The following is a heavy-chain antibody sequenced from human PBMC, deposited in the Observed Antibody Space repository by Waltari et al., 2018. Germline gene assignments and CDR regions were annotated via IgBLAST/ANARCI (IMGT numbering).Heavy chain of an antibody. CDR1: GGTFSSYA. V-gene: IGHV1-69*15. CDR3: ARDRRIAVAGSVFDY. D-gene: IGHD6-19*01. J-gene: IGHJ4*02. CDR2: IIPIFGTA. Sequence: QVQLVQSGAEVKKPGSSVKVSCTASGGTFSSYAISWVRQAPGQGLEWMGRIIPIFGTANYAQKFQGRVTITADESTSTAYMELSSLRSEDTAVYYCARDRRIAVAGSVFDYWGQGTLVTVSS.